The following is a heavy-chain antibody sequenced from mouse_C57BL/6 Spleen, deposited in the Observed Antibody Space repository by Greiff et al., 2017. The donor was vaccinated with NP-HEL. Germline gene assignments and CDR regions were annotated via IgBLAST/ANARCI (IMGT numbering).Heavy chain of an antibody. CDR3: ARVYGSSSYWYFDV. CDR1: GYTFTSYW. J-gene: IGHJ1*03. V-gene: IGHV1-59*01. Sequence: QVQLQQPGAELVRPGTSVKLSCKASGYTFTSYWMHWVKQRPGQGLEWIGVIDPSDSYTNYNQKFKGKATLTVDTSSSTAYMQLSSLTSEDSAVYYCARVYGSSSYWYFDVWGTGTTVTVSS. CDR2: IDPSDSYT. D-gene: IGHD1-1*01.